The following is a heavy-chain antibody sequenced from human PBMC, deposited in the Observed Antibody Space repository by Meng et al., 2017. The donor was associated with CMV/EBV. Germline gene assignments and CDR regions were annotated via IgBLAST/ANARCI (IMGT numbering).Heavy chain of an antibody. CDR2: ISGSGGNT. CDR1: GFIFSSFA. CDR3: AKTRYSGSYGVDY. D-gene: IGHD1-26*01. J-gene: IGHJ4*02. V-gene: IGHV3-23*01. Sequence: AASGFIFSSFAMSWVRQAPGKGQEWISAISGSGGNTYYADSVKGRFTISRDNSKNTLDLQLNSLRADDTAVYYCAKTRYSGSYGVDYWGQGTLVTVSS.